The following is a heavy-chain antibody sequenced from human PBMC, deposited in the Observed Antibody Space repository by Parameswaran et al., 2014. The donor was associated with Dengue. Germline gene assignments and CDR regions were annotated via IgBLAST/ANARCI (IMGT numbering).Heavy chain of an antibody. CDR2: ISSSSSYT. V-gene: IGHV3-11*05. CDR3: ARDLRYSGYDLVSDY. J-gene: IGHJ4*02. Sequence: RWIRQPPGKGLEWVSYISSSSSYTNYADSVKGRFTISRDNAKNSLYLQMNSLRAEDTAVYYCARDLRYSGYDLVSDYWGQGTLVTVSS. D-gene: IGHD5-12*01.